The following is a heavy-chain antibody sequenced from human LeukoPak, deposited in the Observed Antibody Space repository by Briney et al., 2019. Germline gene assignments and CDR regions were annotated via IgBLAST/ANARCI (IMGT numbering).Heavy chain of an antibody. V-gene: IGHV4-4*02. CDR3: ARDPEGGAFDI. J-gene: IGHJ3*02. CDR2: IYHSGST. CDR1: GGSISSSNW. Sequence: PSETLSLTCAVSGGSISSSNWWSWVRQPPGKGLEWIGEIYHSGSTNYNPSLKSRVTISLDKSKNQFSLKLSSVTAADTAVYYCARDPEGGAFDIWGQGTMVTVSS. D-gene: IGHD1-26*01.